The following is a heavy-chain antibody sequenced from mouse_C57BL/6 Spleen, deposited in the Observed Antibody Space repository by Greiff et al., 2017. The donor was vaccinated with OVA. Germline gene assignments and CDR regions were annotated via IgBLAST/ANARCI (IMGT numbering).Heavy chain of an antibody. Sequence: AQLKQPGAELVKPGASVKLSCKASGYTFTSYWMQWVKQRPGQGLEWIGEIDPSDSYTNYNQKFKGKATLTVDTSSSTAYMQLSSLTSEDSAVYYCARSERQLRLYYFDYWGQGTTLTVSS. J-gene: IGHJ2*01. D-gene: IGHD3-2*02. V-gene: IGHV1-50*01. CDR1: GYTFTSYW. CDR2: IDPSDSYT. CDR3: ARSERQLRLYYFDY.